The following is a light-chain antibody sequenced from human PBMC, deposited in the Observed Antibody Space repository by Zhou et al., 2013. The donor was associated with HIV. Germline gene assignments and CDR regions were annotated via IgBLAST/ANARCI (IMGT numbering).Light chain of an antibody. CDR1: QSISSY. V-gene: IGKV1-39*01. CDR2: AAS. J-gene: IGKJ4*01. Sequence: DIQMTQSPSSLSASVGDRVTITCRASQSISSYLNWYQQKPGKAPKLLIYAASSLESGVPSRFSGSGSGTEFTFTISSLQPEDFATYYCQQSYSTPPLTFGGGTKVEI. CDR3: QQSYSTPPLT.